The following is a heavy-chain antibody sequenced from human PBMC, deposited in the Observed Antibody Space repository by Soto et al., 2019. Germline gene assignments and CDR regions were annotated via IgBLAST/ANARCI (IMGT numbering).Heavy chain of an antibody. J-gene: IGHJ4*02. V-gene: IGHV4-39*01. CDR1: GGSISSSGYY. CDR2: IYYSGST. Sequence: SETLSLTCTVSGGSISSSGYYWGWIRQPPGKGLECIGSIYYSGSTYYNPSLKSRVTIPVDTSKNQFSLKLSSVTAADTAVYYCARRQQLAGGYVDYWGQGTLVTVSS. D-gene: IGHD3-22*01. CDR3: ARRQQLAGGYVDY.